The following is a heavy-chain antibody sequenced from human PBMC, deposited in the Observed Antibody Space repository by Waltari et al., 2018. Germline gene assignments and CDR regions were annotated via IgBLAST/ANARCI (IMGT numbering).Heavy chain of an antibody. J-gene: IGHJ4*02. V-gene: IGHV3-23*01. CDR3: AXHTXAWVPTTAGFDX. D-gene: IGHD1-1*01. CDR2: XSGSGXNT. Sequence: EVXLXESGXGLVQPGESXRLSCAGSGFIFSNYAMSWGRQAPGXGLXWVSGXSGSGXNTYYXDSVRGLFSIXIDISKNTMYLQMNSLRXEDMGIYYXAXHTXAWVPTTAGFDXWGQGTLVTVAS. CDR1: GFIFSNYA.